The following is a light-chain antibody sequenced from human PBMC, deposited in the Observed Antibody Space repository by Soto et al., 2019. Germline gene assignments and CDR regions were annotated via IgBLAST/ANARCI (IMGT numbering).Light chain of an antibody. CDR3: SSYTTTSAVA. J-gene: IGLJ2*01. V-gene: IGLV2-14*03. CDR1: SSDVGGYNY. CDR2: DVT. Sequence: QSALTQPASVSESPGQWITISCTGTSSDVGGYNYVSWYQQHPGKAPKLMIYDVTNRPSGVSYRFSGSKSGNTASLTISGLQAEDEADYYCSSYTTTSAVAFGGGTKLTVL.